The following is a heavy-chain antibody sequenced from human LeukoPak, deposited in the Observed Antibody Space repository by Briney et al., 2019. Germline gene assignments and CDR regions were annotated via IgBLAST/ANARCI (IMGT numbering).Heavy chain of an antibody. CDR3: ARDSHSSGRDGYNKARGYFDY. CDR2: ISAYNGNT. J-gene: IGHJ4*02. D-gene: IGHD5-24*01. CDR1: GYTFTSYG. Sequence: GASVKVSCKASGYTFTSYGISWVRQAPGQGLEWMGWISAYNGNTNYAQKLQGRVTMTTDTSTSTAYMELRSLRSDDTAVYYCARDSHSSGRDGYNKARGYFDYWGQGTLVTVSS. V-gene: IGHV1-18*01.